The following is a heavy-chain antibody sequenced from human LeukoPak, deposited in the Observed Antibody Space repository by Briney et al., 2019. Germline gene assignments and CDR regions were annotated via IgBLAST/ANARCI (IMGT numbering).Heavy chain of an antibody. V-gene: IGHV3-23*01. CDR2: VSASGGST. Sequence: GGSLRLSCAASAFTFRSYAMIWVRQAPGKGLEWDSTVSASGGSTYYADSVKGRFSISRDNSNNTLYLQMNSLRAEDTAVYYCAKGAASRGYTYVANWGQGTLVTVSS. CDR3: AKGAASRGYTYVAN. J-gene: IGHJ4*02. D-gene: IGHD5-18*01. CDR1: AFTFRSYA.